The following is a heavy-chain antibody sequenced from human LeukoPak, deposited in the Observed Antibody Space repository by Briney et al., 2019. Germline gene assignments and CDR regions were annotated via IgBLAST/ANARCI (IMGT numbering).Heavy chain of an antibody. J-gene: IGHJ4*02. Sequence: GGSLRLSCAASGFTFSDYYMSWIRQAPGKGLEWVAVIWYDGSNKYYADSVKGRFTISRDNSKNTLYLQMNSLRAEDTAVYYRAREIYYYDSSGYSLPLDYWGQGTLVTVSS. CDR2: IWYDGSNK. D-gene: IGHD3-22*01. V-gene: IGHV3-33*08. CDR3: AREIYYYDSSGYSLPLDY. CDR1: GFTFSDYY.